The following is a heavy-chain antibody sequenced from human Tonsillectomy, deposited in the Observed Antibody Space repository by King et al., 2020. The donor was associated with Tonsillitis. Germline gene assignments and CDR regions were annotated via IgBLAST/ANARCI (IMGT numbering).Heavy chain of an antibody. V-gene: IGHV4-59*01. Sequence: QLQESGPGLVKPSETLSLTCTVSGGSISSYYWSWIRQPPGKGLEWIGYIYYSGSTNYNPSLKSRVTISVDTSKNQFSLKLSSVTAADTAVYYWARRVDTAMYHYYMDVWGKGTTVTVSS. CDR2: IYYSGST. CDR3: ARRVDTAMYHYYMDV. J-gene: IGHJ6*03. D-gene: IGHD5-18*01. CDR1: GGSISSYY.